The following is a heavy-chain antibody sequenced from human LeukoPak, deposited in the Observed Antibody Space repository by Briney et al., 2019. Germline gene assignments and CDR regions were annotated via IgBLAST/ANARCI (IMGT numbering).Heavy chain of an antibody. CDR1: GFTFDDYA. D-gene: IGHD1-1*01. J-gene: IGHJ4*02. CDR2: IRSKGYGGTT. CDR3: TGNRGGQLPFDY. Sequence: GGSLRLSCTGSGFTFDDYALTWVRQAPGKGLEWISFIRSKGYGGTTDYAASVKGRFTISRDDSKGVLYLQMNSLKTDDTAVYFCTGNRGGQLPFDYWGRGTQVTVSS. V-gene: IGHV3-49*04.